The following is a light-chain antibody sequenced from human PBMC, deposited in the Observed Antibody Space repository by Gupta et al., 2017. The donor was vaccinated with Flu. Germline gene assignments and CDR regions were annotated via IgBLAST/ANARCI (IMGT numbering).Light chain of an antibody. CDR3: QQYGSSPYS. CDR1: QRVTNDY. J-gene: IGKJ2*01. V-gene: IGKV3-20*01. Sequence: IVLTLSPGTLSVSPGDRVTLTCRASQRVTNDYLAWYQQIPGQAPRLLISGSSIRATGIPDRFSGSGSGTDFTLTVNRLEPEDSAVYYCQQYGSSPYSFGQGTKVEIK. CDR2: GSS.